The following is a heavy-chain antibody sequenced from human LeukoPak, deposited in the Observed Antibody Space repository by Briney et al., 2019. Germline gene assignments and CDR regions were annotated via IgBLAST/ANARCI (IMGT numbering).Heavy chain of an antibody. V-gene: IGHV4-39*01. CDR3: ARRAGGGSDFDY. CDR2: IYYSGST. Sequence: SETLSLTCTVSGGSISSSSYYWGWIRQPPGKGLEWIGSIYYSGSTYYNPSLKSRVTISVDTSKNQFSLKLSSVTAADTAVYYCARRAGGGSDFDYWGQGTLVTVSS. CDR1: GGSISSSSYY. J-gene: IGHJ4*02. D-gene: IGHD2-15*01.